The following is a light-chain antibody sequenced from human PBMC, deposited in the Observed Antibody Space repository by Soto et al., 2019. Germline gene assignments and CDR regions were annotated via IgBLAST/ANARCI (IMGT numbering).Light chain of an antibody. Sequence: EKVMTQSPATLSVSPGERVTLSCRASQSVNSDLAWYQKKAGQAPRLLIYGSSTRATGIPARFSGGGSGTEFTLTISSLQSEDFAVYYCQQNDNWPRTFG. CDR1: QSVNSD. CDR3: QQNDNWPRT. CDR2: GSS. J-gene: IGKJ1*01. V-gene: IGKV3-15*01.